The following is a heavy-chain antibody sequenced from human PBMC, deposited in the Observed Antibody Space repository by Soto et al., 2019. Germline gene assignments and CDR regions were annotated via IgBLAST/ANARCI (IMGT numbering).Heavy chain of an antibody. Sequence: ASVKVSCKASGYTFTSYAMHWVRQAPGQRLEWMGWINAGNGNTKYSQKFQGRVTITRDTSASTAYMELSSLRSEDTVVYYCARDYGDYYYAPLDYWGQGTLVTVSS. V-gene: IGHV1-3*01. J-gene: IGHJ4*02. CDR3: ARDYGDYYYAPLDY. CDR2: INAGNGNT. CDR1: GYTFTSYA. D-gene: IGHD4-17*01.